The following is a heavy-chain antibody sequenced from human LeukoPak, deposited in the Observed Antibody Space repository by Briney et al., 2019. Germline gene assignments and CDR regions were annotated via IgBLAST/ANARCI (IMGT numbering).Heavy chain of an antibody. CDR1: GFTFSNYW. J-gene: IGHJ5*02. Sequence: GGSLRLSCAASGFTFSNYWMAWVRQAPGKGLEWVANLNEDGSEKYYVDSVKGRFTISRDNAKNTLYLQMNRLRAEDTAVYYCARPLGPWGQGTLVTVSS. V-gene: IGHV3-7*01. D-gene: IGHD3-16*01. CDR2: LNEDGSEK. CDR3: ARPLGP.